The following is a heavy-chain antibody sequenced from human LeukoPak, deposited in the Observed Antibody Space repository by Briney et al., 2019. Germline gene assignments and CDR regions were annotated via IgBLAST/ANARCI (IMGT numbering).Heavy chain of an antibody. CDR1: GFTFSSYA. J-gene: IGHJ4*02. CDR3: ANGGYSYVLPDY. V-gene: IGHV3-23*01. Sequence: GGSLRLSCAASGFTFSSYAMSWVRQAPGKGLEWVSAISGSGGSTYYADSVKGRFTISRDNSKNSLYLQMNSLRAKDTAVYYCANGGYSYVLPDYWGQGTLVTVSS. D-gene: IGHD5-18*01. CDR2: ISGSGGST.